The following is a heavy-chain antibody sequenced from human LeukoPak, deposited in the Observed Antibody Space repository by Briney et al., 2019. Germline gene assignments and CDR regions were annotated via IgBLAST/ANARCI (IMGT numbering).Heavy chain of an antibody. D-gene: IGHD6-19*01. Sequence: SETLSLTCAVYGGSFSGYYWSWIRQPPGKGLEWIGEINHSGSTNYNPSLKSRVTISVDTSKNQFSLKLSSVTAADTAVYYCARERGMSGWQGEYYFDYWGQGTLVTVSS. CDR2: INHSGST. CDR3: ARERGMSGWQGEYYFDY. V-gene: IGHV4-34*01. J-gene: IGHJ4*02. CDR1: GGSFSGYY.